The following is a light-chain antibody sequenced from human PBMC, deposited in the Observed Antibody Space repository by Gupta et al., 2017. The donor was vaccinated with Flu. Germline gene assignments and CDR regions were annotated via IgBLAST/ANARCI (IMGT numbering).Light chain of an antibody. CDR3: SFFENRDNAVI. CDR2: DNN. J-gene: IGLJ2*01. V-gene: IGLV3-19*02. Sequence: SIISRRDSLSPYYGTWYQQQPGQAPELVICDNNQRPSGIPVRFSGSGSGNTASLTITGAQADDEADYYCSFFENRDNAVIFGGGTKLTVL. CDR1: SLSPYY.